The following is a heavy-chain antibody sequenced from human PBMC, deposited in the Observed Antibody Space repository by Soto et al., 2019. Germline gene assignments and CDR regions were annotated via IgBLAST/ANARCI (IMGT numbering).Heavy chain of an antibody. CDR3: AREYTYGSNFFDC. CDR1: GGSISSAAYY. J-gene: IGHJ4*02. Sequence: QVQLQESGPGLVKPSQTLSLTCTVSGGSISSAAYYWSWIRHHPGKGLEWIGYISHSGSTYYNPSLKSRVIISVDTSKNQCSLSLTSVTAADTAVYYCAREYTYGSNFFDCWVQGALVTVSS. CDR2: ISHSGST. D-gene: IGHD2-2*02. V-gene: IGHV4-31*03.